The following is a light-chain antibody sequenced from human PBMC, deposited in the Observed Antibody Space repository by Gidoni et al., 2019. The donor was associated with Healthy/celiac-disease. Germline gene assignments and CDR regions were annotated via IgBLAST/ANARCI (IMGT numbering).Light chain of an antibody. CDR1: QDISNY. Sequence: DIRITQSPSSLSASVGDRVTITCQASQDISNYLNWYQQKTGKAPKLLIYDASNLETGVPSRFSGSGSGTDFTFTISSLQPEDIATYYCQQYDNLLPLTFGGGTKVEIK. J-gene: IGKJ4*01. CDR2: DAS. CDR3: QQYDNLLPLT. V-gene: IGKV1-33*01.